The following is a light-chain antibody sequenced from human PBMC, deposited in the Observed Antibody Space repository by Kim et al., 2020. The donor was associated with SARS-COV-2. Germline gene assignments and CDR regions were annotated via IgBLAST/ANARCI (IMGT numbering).Light chain of an antibody. V-gene: IGKV1-16*02. CDR2: ATS. J-gene: IGKJ5*01. CDR1: QDIRND. CDR3: QQYQSYPLA. Sequence: ASVGDRVTMTCRASQDIRNDVVWYQQKPGNAPRFLIYATSSLQSGVPSKFSGSGSGTDFTLTISSLQPEDFATYYCQQYQSYPLAFGQGTQLEIK.